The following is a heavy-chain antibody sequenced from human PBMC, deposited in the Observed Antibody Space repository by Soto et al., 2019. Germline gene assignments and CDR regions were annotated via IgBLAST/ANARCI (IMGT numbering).Heavy chain of an antibody. CDR3: TRPYYYDSTGYQRY. V-gene: IGHV3-49*03. D-gene: IGHD3-22*01. CDR1: GFTFGDYA. J-gene: IGHJ4*02. CDR2: IRSKAYGGTT. Sequence: SLRLSGTASGFTFGDYAMSWFRQAPGKGLEWVGFIRSKAYGGTTGYAASVKDRFTISRDDSKSIAYLQMNSLKTEDTAVYYCTRPYYYDSTGYQRYWGQGTLVTVSS.